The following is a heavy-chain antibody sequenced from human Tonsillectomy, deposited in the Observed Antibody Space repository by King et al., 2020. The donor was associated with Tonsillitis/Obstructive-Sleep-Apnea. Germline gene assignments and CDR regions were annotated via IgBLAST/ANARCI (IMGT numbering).Heavy chain of an antibody. CDR1: GGSISSYY. CDR2: IYYSGST. Sequence: PLQESGPGLVKPSETLSLTCTVSGGSISSYYWSWIRQPPGKGLEWIGYIYYSGSTNYNPSLKSRVTISVDTSKNQFSLKLSSVTAADTAVYYCARDSDFWSGYSYYYHYMDVWGKGTTVTVSS. V-gene: IGHV4-59*01. CDR3: ARDSDFWSGYSYYYHYMDV. J-gene: IGHJ6*03. D-gene: IGHD3-3*01.